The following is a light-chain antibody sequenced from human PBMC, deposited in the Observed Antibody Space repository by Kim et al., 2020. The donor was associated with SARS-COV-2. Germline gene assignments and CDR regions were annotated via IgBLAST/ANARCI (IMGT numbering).Light chain of an antibody. J-gene: IGLJ3*02. CDR3: QSYDSSNHWV. CDR2: DDD. V-gene: IGLV6-57*03. CDR1: SGSIASKY. Sequence: KPVTISGTRSSGSIASKYVQWDQPRPGSAPTTVIYDDDQRPSGVPERFSGSIDSSSNSASLTVSGLKTEDEAEYYCQSYDSSNHWVFGGGTKLTVL.